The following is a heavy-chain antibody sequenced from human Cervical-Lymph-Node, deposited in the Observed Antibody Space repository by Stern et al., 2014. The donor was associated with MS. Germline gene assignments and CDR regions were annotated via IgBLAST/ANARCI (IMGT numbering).Heavy chain of an antibody. V-gene: IGHV4-61*02. CDR2: IYTRGST. CDR3: ARLYYDFWSGYHYYYYYGMDV. D-gene: IGHD3-3*01. CDR1: GGSISSGSYY. J-gene: IGHJ6*02. Sequence: QLQLQESGPGLVKPSQTLSLTCTVSGGSISSGSYYWSWIRQPAGKGLEWIGRIYTRGSTNYNPSLKSRVTISVDTSKNQFSLQLSSVTAADTAVYYCARLYYDFWSGYHYYYYYGMDVWGQGTTVTVSS.